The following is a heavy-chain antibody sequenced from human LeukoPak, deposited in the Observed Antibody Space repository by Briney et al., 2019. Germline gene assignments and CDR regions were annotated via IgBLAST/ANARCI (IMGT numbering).Heavy chain of an antibody. D-gene: IGHD6-13*01. CDR3: AISAAAASAYYFDY. V-gene: IGHV1-8*01. J-gene: IGHJ4*02. CDR1: GYTFTSYD. Sequence: ASVKVSCKASGYTFTSYDTNWVRQATGQGLEWMGWMNPNSGNTGYAQKFQGRVTMTRNTSISTAYMELSSLRSEDTAVYYCAISAAAASAYYFDYWGQGTLVTVSS. CDR2: MNPNSGNT.